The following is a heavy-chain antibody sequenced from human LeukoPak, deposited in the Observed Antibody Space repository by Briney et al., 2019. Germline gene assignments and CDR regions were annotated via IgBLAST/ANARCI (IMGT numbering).Heavy chain of an antibody. V-gene: IGHV3-48*01. J-gene: IGHJ4*02. CDR2: ISSSSSTI. Sequence: GGSLRLSCAASGFTFSSYDMNWVRQAPGKGLEWVSYISSSSSTIYYADSVKGRFTISRDNAKNSLYLQMNSLRAEDTAVYYCARDLPGEWEPYYFDYWGQGTLVTVSS. D-gene: IGHD1-26*01. CDR1: GFTFSSYD. CDR3: ARDLPGEWEPYYFDY.